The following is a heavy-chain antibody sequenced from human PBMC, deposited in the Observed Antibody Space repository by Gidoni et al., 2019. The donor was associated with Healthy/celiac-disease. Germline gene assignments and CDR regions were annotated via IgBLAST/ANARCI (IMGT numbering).Heavy chain of an antibody. CDR2: IKQDGSEK. V-gene: IGHV3-7*03. CDR1: GFTFRSYW. CDR3: ARVVRRYCSGGSCHGAWYFDL. J-gene: IGHJ2*01. D-gene: IGHD2-15*01. Sequence: EVQLVESGGGLVQPGGSLRLSCAASGFTFRSYWMSWVRQAPGKGLEWVANIKQDGSEKYYVDSVKGRFTISRDNAKNSLYLQMNSLRAEDTAVYYCARVVRRYCSGGSCHGAWYFDLWGRGTLVTVSS.